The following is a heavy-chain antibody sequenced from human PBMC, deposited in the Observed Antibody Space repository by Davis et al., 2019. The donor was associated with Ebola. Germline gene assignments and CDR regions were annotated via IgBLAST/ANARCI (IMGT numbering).Heavy chain of an antibody. CDR3: TTETGISGIMPTGYYGLDV. V-gene: IGHV1-24*01. CDR1: GYTLTELS. Sequence: ASVKVSCKVSGYTLTELSMHWARQAPGKGLEWMGGFDPEHGETIYAQRFQGRVTMTEDTATDTAYMELSSLRSEDTAVYYCTTETGISGIMPTGYYGLDVWGAGTTVTVSS. CDR2: FDPEHGET. J-gene: IGHJ6*04. D-gene: IGHD1-20*01.